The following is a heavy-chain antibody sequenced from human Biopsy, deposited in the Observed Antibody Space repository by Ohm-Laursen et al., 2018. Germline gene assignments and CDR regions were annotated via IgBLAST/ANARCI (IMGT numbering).Heavy chain of an antibody. J-gene: IGHJ4*02. V-gene: IGHV3-74*01. CDR2: VNIDGNIT. D-gene: IGHD5-12*01. CDR3: AREKSGQSGRYFDY. CDR1: GFTFNNSW. Sequence: SLRLSCSASGFTFNNSWMHWVLQVPGKGLVWVSRVNIDGNITNYADSAKGRFTISRDNARNTLYLQMNSLRGEDMAVYYCAREKSGQSGRYFDYWGPGTLVSVSS.